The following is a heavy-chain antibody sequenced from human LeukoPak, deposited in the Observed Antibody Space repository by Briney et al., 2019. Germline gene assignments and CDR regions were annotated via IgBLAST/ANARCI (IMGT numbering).Heavy chain of an antibody. J-gene: IGHJ4*02. Sequence: GGSLRFSCAASGFTFNTYSMNWVRQAPGKGLEWVSSISSDSKYIYYADSLKGRFFISRDNAKNSLYLQMNSLRVEDTAVYYCARGDGGDSYYKTYWGRGTLVTVSS. V-gene: IGHV3-21*01. CDR1: GFTFNTYS. CDR3: ARGDGGDSYYKTY. CDR2: ISSDSKYI. D-gene: IGHD4-11*01.